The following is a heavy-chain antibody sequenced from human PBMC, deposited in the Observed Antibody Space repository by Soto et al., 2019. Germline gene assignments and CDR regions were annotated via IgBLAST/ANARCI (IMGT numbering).Heavy chain of an antibody. CDR2: NNAGNGNT. J-gene: IGHJ6*02. D-gene: IGHD4-4*01. CDR3: ARDQSGGTTLLVDYYYYGMDV. Sequence: ASVKVSCTASGYTFTSYAMHWVRQAPGQRLEWMGWNNAGNGNTKYSQKFQGRVTITRDTSASTAYMELSSLRSEDTAVYYCARDQSGGTTLLVDYYYYGMDVWGQGTTVTVSS. CDR1: GYTFTSYA. V-gene: IGHV1-3*01.